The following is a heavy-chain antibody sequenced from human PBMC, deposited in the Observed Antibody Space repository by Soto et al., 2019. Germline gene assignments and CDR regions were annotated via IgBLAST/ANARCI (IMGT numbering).Heavy chain of an antibody. CDR3: AREVWVAGLLYYCDF. J-gene: IGHJ4*02. D-gene: IGHD6-19*01. V-gene: IGHV4-4*07. CDR2: ISSNGTT. Sequence: PSETLSLTCTFSDGSISGNFLTWIRQPAGKGLEWIGRISSNGTTDYNPSLKSRVTMSIDTSKNHFSLDLISVTASDTAIYYCAREVWVAGLLYYCDFWGQGTLVTVSS. CDR1: DGSISGNF.